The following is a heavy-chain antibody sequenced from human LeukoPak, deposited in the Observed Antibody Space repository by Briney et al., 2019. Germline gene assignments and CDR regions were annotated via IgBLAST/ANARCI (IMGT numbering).Heavy chain of an antibody. CDR2: ISGSGGST. CDR3: AKYKYAVRAWFDY. V-gene: IGHV3-23*01. D-gene: IGHD1-14*01. J-gene: IGHJ4*02. Sequence: PGGSLRLSCAASGFTFSSYAMSWVRQAPGKVLEWVSAISGSGGSTYYADSVKGRFTISRDNSKNTLYLQMNSLRAEDTAVYYCAKYKYAVRAWFDYWGQGTLVTVSS. CDR1: GFTFSSYA.